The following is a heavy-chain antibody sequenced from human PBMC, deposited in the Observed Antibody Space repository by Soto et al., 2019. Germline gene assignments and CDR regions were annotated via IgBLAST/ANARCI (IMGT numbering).Heavy chain of an antibody. V-gene: IGHV1-18*01. CDR2: ISPYNGKT. CDR3: ARDMVTFGGIIAPPNY. CDR1: GYTFTSYI. J-gene: IGHJ4*02. Sequence: ASVKVSCKASGYTFTSYIISWVRQAPGQGLEWMGWISPYNGKTDYAENFEDRVTMTTDTSTSTAYMELRSLRSDDTAVYYCARDMVTFGGIIAPPNYWGQGTLVTVSS. D-gene: IGHD3-16*02.